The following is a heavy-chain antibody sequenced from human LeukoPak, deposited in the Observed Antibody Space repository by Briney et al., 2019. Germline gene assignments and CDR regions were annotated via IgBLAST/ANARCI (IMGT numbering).Heavy chain of an antibody. D-gene: IGHD2-15*01. J-gene: IGHJ4*02. CDR1: GFTFSSYG. V-gene: IGHV3-23*01. CDR3: AKDTRSKDIVVVVAAKLYFDY. Sequence: GGSLRLSCAASGFTFSSYGMSWVRQAPGKGLEWVSAISGSGGSTYYADSVKGRFTISRDNSKNTVYLQMNSLRAEDTAVYYCAKDTRSKDIVVVVAAKLYFDYWGQGTLVTVSS. CDR2: ISGSGGST.